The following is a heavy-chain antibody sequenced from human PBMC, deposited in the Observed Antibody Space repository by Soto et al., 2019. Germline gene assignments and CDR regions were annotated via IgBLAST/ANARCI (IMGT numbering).Heavy chain of an antibody. V-gene: IGHV1-69*01. D-gene: IGHD3-10*01. CDR3: ASEYYYGSGSYPYYFDY. CDR2: IIPIFGTA. CDR1: GGTFSSYA. J-gene: IGHJ4*02. Sequence: QVQLVQSGAEVKKPGSSVKVSCKASGGTFSSYAISWVRQAPGQGLEWMGGIIPIFGTANYAQKFQGRVTITADESTSTAYMELSSLRSEDTAVYYCASEYYYGSGSYPYYFDYLGQGTLVTVSS.